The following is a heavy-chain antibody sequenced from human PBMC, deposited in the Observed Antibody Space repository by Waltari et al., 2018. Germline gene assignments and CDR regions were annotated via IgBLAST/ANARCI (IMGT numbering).Heavy chain of an antibody. CDR1: GGYFSGYY. D-gene: IGHD2-21*02. V-gene: IGHV4-34*01. Sequence: QVQLQQWGAGLLKPSETLSLTCAVYGGYFSGYYLSWIRQPPAKGLEWIGEIHHSESTNYNPSLKRPLTISVDTSTNPFSLNLSSLTAAYTAVYYCAREGSDPYYYYYGMDVWGQGTTVTVSS. CDR2: IHHSEST. J-gene: IGHJ6*02. CDR3: AREGSDPYYYYYGMDV.